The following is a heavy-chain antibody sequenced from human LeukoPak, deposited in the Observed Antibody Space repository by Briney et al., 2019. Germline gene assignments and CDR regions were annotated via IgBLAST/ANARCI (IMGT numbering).Heavy chain of an antibody. CDR2: IYYSGST. CDR3: ARADPYDILTGYQFDY. D-gene: IGHD3-9*01. J-gene: IGHJ4*02. V-gene: IGHV4-59*13. Sequence: SETLSLTCTVSGGSISSYYWSWIRQPPGKGLEWIGYIYYSGSTNYNPSLKSRVTISVDTSKNQFPLKLGSVTAADTAVYYCARADPYDILTGYQFDYWGQGTLVTVSS. CDR1: GGSISSYY.